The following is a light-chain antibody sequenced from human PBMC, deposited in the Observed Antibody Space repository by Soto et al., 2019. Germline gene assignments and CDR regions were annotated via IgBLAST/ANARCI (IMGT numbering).Light chain of an antibody. V-gene: IGKV1-9*01. CDR1: QGVGRN. Sequence: DIQLTQSPSFLSASVGDRVTITCRASQGVGRNLAWYQQKPGRAPKLLISAASSLQSGVPSRFSGSGSGTEFTLTISCLQPDDVATYYCQQINDYPLTFGGGTKVEIK. J-gene: IGKJ4*01. CDR2: AAS. CDR3: QQINDYPLT.